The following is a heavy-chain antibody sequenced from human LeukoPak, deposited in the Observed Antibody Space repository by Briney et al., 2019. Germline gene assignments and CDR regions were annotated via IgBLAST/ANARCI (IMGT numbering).Heavy chain of an antibody. Sequence: GASVKVSCKASGYTFTSYDINWVRQATGQGLEWMGWMNPNSGNTGYAQKFQGRVTITRNTSISTAYMELSSLRSEDTAVYYCARDLGAYYDILTGWRPHGAFDIWGQGTMVTVSS. CDR1: GYTFTSYD. CDR3: ARDLGAYYDILTGWRPHGAFDI. CDR2: MNPNSGNT. J-gene: IGHJ3*02. D-gene: IGHD3-9*01. V-gene: IGHV1-8*03.